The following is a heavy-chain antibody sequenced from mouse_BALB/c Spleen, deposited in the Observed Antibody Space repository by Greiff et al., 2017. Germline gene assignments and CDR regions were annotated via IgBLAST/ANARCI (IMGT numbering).Heavy chain of an antibody. CDR3: ARVTTAHYYAMDY. Sequence: EVMLVESGGGLVKPGGSLKLSCAASGFTFSSYAMSWVRQTPEKRLEWVASISSGGSTYYPDSVKGRFTISRDNARNILYLQMSSLRSEDTAMYYCARVTTAHYYAMDYWGQGTSVTVSS. CDR1: GFTFSSYA. V-gene: IGHV5-6-5*01. D-gene: IGHD1-2*01. CDR2: ISSGGST. J-gene: IGHJ4*01.